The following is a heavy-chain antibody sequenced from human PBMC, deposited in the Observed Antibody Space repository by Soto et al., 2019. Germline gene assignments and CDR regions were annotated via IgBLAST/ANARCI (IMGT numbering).Heavy chain of an antibody. J-gene: IGHJ4*02. V-gene: IGHV4-39*01. D-gene: IGHD2-21*02. CDR3: ARQRTTVVTQAYFDH. Sequence: SETLSLTCIVSGESISSSSYYWGWIRQPPGKGLEWIGSIYYSGRTYYNPSFRSRVTISIDTSKNQFSLKLSSVTATDTAVYYCARQRTTVVTQAYFDHWGQGALVTVSS. CDR1: GESISSSSYY. CDR2: IYYSGRT.